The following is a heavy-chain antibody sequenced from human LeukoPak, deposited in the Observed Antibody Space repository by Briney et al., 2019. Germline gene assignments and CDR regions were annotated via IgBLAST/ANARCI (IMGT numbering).Heavy chain of an antibody. Sequence: SETLSLTCTVSGGSISSSSYYWGWIRQPPGKGLEWIGSIYYSGSTYYNPSLKSRVTISVDTSKNQFSLKLSSVTAADTAVYYCARYAYYYDSSGYYFDYWGQGTLVTISS. CDR1: GGSISSSSYY. D-gene: IGHD3-22*01. V-gene: IGHV4-39*01. CDR3: ARYAYYYDSSGYYFDY. CDR2: IYYSGST. J-gene: IGHJ4*02.